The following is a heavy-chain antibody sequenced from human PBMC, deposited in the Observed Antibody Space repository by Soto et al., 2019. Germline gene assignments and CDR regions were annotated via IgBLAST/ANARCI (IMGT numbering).Heavy chain of an antibody. CDR2: IYYNGTT. CDR1: GGSISSPNFY. D-gene: IGHD3-10*01. V-gene: IGHV4-31*03. CDR3: AREPCLLIWFGELHD. Sequence: PSETLSLTCTVSGGSISSPNFYWSWIRQHPGKGLEWIGHIYYNGTTYYNPTLKSRVSISVDTSKNQFSLKLSSVTAADTAVYYCAREPCLLIWFGELHDWGRGTLVNVSS. J-gene: IGHJ4*02.